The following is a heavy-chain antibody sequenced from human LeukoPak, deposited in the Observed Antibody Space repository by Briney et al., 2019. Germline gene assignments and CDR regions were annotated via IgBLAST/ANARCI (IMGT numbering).Heavy chain of an antibody. CDR3: ATFSWLLFAFDI. Sequence: ASVKVSCKASGYTFTNYAMHWVRQAPGQRLEWMGWINAGNGYTKYSQKFQGRVTITRDTSATTAYMELSSLRSEDTTVYYCATFSWLLFAFDIWGQGTMVTVSS. V-gene: IGHV1-3*01. D-gene: IGHD3-3*01. CDR1: GYTFTNYA. J-gene: IGHJ3*02. CDR2: INAGNGYT.